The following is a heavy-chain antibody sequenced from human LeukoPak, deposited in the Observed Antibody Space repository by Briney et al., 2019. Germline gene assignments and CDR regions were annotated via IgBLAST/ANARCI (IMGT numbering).Heavy chain of an antibody. CDR2: ISFDGSDK. D-gene: IGHD1-26*01. V-gene: IGHV3-30-3*01. Sequence: PGGSLRLSCAASGFTFSSYAMHWVRQAPGKGLEWVAVISFDGSDKYYTDSVKGRFTISRDNSKNTLYLQMNSLRAEDTAVYYCAKDNGGSYSYFQHWGQGTLVTVSS. J-gene: IGHJ1*01. CDR3: AKDNGGSYSYFQH. CDR1: GFTFSSYA.